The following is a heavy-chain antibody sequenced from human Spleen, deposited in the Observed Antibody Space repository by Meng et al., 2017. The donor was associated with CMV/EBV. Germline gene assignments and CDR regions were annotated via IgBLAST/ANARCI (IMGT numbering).Heavy chain of an antibody. CDR2: INTYKGDT. V-gene: IGHV1-18*01. D-gene: IGHD1-26*01. Sequence: ASVKVSCKASGDTCTNYGLTWVRQAPGQGLEWMGWINTYKGDTKYAKKFQGRVTLTTDTSTSTAFMELESLRSDDTAVYYCAVGVGGGTAYCPYYYGLDVWGQGTTVTVSS. CDR1: GDTCTNYG. CDR3: AVGVGGGTAYCPYYYGLDV. J-gene: IGHJ6*02.